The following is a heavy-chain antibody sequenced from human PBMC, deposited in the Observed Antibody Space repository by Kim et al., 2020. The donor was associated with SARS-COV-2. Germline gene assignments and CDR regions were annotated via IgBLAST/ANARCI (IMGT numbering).Heavy chain of an antibody. CDR3: ARSFGWYAFDF. Sequence: SETLSLTCSVDNGSLSGYYWGWVRQRPGEGLEWIVEMHSSCITKYNPSLKSRVTVTLDTFKNQFSLKLSSVTAADTAVYYCARSFGWYAFDFWGQGSLVTVSS. CDR2: MHSSCIT. V-gene: IGHV4-34*01. D-gene: IGHD6-19*01. CDR1: NGSLSGYY. J-gene: IGHJ4*02.